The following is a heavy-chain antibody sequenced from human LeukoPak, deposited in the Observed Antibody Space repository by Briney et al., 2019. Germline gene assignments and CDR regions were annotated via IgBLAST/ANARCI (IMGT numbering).Heavy chain of an antibody. D-gene: IGHD1-26*01. CDR1: GYTFTSYG. J-gene: IGHJ4*02. V-gene: IGHV1-18*01. CDR2: ISAYNGNT. CDR3: ARLVVGATLSYYFDY. Sequence: ASVKVSCKASGYTFTSYGISWVRQAPGQGLEWMGWISAYNGNTNYAQKLQGRVTMTRDTSISTAYMELSRLRSDDTAVYYCARLVVGATLSYYFDYWGQGTLVTVSS.